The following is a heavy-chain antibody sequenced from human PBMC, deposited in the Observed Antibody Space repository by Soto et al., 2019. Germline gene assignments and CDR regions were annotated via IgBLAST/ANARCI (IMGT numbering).Heavy chain of an antibody. D-gene: IGHD6-6*01. CDR3: ASALWRLAAFDS. CDR2: TYYRSKWYN. V-gene: IGHV6-1*01. CDR1: GDSVSSNSAA. Sequence: SQTLSLTCAISGDSVSSNSAAWNGIRQSPSRGLEWLGRTYYRSKWYNDYAVSVKSRITFNPDRSKNQFSLQLNSVTPEDTAVYYCASALWRLAAFDSWGQGTLVTVSS. J-gene: IGHJ4*02.